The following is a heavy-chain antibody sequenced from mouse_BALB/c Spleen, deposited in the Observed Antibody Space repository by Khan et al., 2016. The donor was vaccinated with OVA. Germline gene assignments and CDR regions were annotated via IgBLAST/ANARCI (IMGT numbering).Heavy chain of an antibody. Sequence: EVQLQESGPGLVKPSQSLFLTCTVNGYSITSNYAWNWIRQFPGNKLEWMGYISYSGSTNYNPSLKSRLSITRDTSKNQFFLLLHSVTTEDSAIYYGARGNYYGYALDYWGQGTSVTVSS. CDR3: ARGNYYGYALDY. V-gene: IGHV3-2*02. CDR1: GYSITSNYA. D-gene: IGHD1-1*01. J-gene: IGHJ4*01. CDR2: ISYSGST.